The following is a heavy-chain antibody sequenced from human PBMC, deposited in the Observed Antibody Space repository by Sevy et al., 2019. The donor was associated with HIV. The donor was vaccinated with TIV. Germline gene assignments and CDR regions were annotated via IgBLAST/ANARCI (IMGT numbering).Heavy chain of an antibody. V-gene: IGHV3-23*01. J-gene: IGHJ4*02. D-gene: IGHD3-22*01. CDR1: GFTFSSYA. CDR2: ISGRGGST. Sequence: GGSLRLSCAASGFTFSSYAMSWVRQAPGKGLEWVSAISGRGGSTYYADSVKGRFTISRDNSKNTLYLQMNSLRAEDTAVYYCAKDGSRIYYDSSGYYSYFDYWGQGTLVTVSS. CDR3: AKDGSRIYYDSSGYYSYFDY.